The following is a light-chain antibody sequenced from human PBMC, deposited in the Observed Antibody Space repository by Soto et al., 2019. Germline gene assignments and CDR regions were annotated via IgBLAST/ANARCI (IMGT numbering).Light chain of an antibody. CDR1: SSDAADYKY. V-gene: IGLV2-14*01. Sequence: QYALTQPASVSGSPGQSITISCTGTSSDAADYKYVSWYQQYPGIAPKLMIYEVSNRPSGVSHRFSGSKSGNTASLTISGLQPEDEADYHCSSYTTSNTLLFGGGTKLTVL. CDR2: EVS. CDR3: SSYTTSNTLL. J-gene: IGLJ2*01.